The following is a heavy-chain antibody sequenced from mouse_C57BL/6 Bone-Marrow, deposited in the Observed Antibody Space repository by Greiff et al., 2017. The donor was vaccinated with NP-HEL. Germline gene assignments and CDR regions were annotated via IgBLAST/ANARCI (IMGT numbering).Heavy chain of an antibody. CDR3: ARDAGNDYGGDFDY. V-gene: IGHV5-4*01. CDR2: ISDGGSYT. J-gene: IGHJ2*01. CDR1: GFTFSSYA. Sequence: EVQRVESGGGLVKPGGSLKLSCAASGFTFSSYAMSWVRQTPEKRLEWVATISDGGSYTYYPDNVKGRFTISRDNAKNNLYLQMSHLKSEETARDDLARDAGNDYGGDFDYWGKGTTLTVSS. D-gene: IGHD2-4*01.